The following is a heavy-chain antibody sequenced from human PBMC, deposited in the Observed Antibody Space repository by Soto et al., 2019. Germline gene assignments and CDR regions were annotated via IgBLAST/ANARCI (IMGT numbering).Heavy chain of an antibody. V-gene: IGHV3-7*03. Sequence: XGSLILSCSASGFTFSSYWMSWVRQAPGKGLEWVANIKQDGSEKYYVDSVKGRFTISRDNAKNSLYLQMNSLRAEDTAVYYCARDYFYGMDAWGQGTTVTVSS. CDR3: ARDYFYGMDA. CDR1: GFTFSSYW. CDR2: IKQDGSEK. J-gene: IGHJ6*02. D-gene: IGHD3-9*01.